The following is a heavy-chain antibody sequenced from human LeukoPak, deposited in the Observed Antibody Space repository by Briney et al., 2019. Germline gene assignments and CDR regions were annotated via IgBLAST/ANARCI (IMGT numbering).Heavy chain of an antibody. V-gene: IGHV3-33*08. CDR1: GFTFSSYS. Sequence: GGSLRLSCAASGFTFSSYSMNWVRQAPGKGLEWVAVIWYDGSNKYYADSVKGRFTISRDNSKNTLYLQMNSLRAEDTAVYYCARDGYSSGWYDYWGQGTLVTVSS. D-gene: IGHD6-19*01. CDR2: IWYDGSNK. J-gene: IGHJ4*02. CDR3: ARDGYSSGWYDY.